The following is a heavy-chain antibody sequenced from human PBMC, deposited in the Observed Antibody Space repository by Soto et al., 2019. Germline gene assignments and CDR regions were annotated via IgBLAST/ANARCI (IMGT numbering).Heavy chain of an antibody. CDR2: TSYDGSNK. J-gene: IGHJ4*02. D-gene: IGHD1-1*01. V-gene: IGHV3-30*18. Sequence: ESGGGVVQPGRSLRLSCAASGFTFNSYGMHWVRQAPGKGLEWVAVTSYDGSNKYYADSVKGRFTISRDNSKNTLYLQMNSLRAEDTAVYYCEKGGTTSGTIDYWGQGTLVTVSS. CDR1: GFTFNSYG. CDR3: EKGGTTSGTIDY.